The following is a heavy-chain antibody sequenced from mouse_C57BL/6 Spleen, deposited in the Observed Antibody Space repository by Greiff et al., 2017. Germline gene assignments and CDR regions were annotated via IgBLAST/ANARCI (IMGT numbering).Heavy chain of an antibody. CDR1: GYTFTGYW. J-gene: IGHJ2*01. Sequence: LMKPGASVKLSCKATGYTFTGYWIEWVKQRPGHGLEWIGEILPGSGSTNYNEKFKGKATFTADTSSNTAYMQLSSLTTEDSAIYYCARSPRYYGSSPLFDYWGQGTTLTVSS. CDR3: ARSPRYYGSSPLFDY. CDR2: ILPGSGST. D-gene: IGHD1-1*01. V-gene: IGHV1-9*01.